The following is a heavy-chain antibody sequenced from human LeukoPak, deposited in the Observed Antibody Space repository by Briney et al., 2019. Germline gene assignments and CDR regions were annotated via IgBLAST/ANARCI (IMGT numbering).Heavy chain of an antibody. D-gene: IGHD2-2*01. V-gene: IGHV3-33*01. CDR1: GFTFSSYG. Sequence: PGRSLRLSCAASGFTFSSYGMHWVRQAPGKGLEWVAVIWYDGSNKYYADSVKGRFTISRDNSKNTLYLQMNSLRAEDTVVYYCARDPRCSGTSCYGVDYFDYWGEGTLVTVSS. CDR3: ARDPRCSGTSCYGVDYFDY. CDR2: IWYDGSNK. J-gene: IGHJ4*02.